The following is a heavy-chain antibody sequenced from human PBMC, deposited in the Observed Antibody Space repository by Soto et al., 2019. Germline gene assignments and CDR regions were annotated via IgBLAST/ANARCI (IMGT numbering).Heavy chain of an antibody. CDR2: ISGSGGST. CDR3: AKKAVKDYDFWSGYSVTDYYYGMDV. D-gene: IGHD3-3*01. Sequence: GGSLRLSCAASGFTVSSNYMSWVRQAPGKGLEWVSAISGSGGSTYYADSVKGRFTISRDNSKNTLYLQMNSLRAEDTAVYYCAKKAVKDYDFWSGYSVTDYYYGMDVWGQGTTVTVSS. CDR1: GFTVSSNY. J-gene: IGHJ6*02. V-gene: IGHV3-23*01.